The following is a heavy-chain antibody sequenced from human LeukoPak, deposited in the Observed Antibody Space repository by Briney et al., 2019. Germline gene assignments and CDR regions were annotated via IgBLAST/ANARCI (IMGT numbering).Heavy chain of an antibody. CDR1: VGSFSGNY. Sequence: SETLSLTCAVYVGSFSGNYWSWIRQPPGKGLEWIVEINHSGSTNYNPSPKSRVTISLDTSKNHFSLKLSSVTAADTAVYYCARGTCSSTSCYMWYFDLWGRGTLVTVSS. CDR3: ARGTCSSTSCYMWYFDL. J-gene: IGHJ2*01. CDR2: INHSGST. D-gene: IGHD2-2*02. V-gene: IGHV4-34*01.